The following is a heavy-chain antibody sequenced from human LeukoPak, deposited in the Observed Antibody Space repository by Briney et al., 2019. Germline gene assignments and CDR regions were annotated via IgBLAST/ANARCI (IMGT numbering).Heavy chain of an antibody. CDR3: ARGSIAAQDNWFDP. CDR1: GGSISSYY. D-gene: IGHD6-6*01. V-gene: IGHV4-59*01. Sequence: PSETLSLTCTVSGGSISSYYWSWIRQPPGKGLEWIGYIYYSGSTNYNPSLKSRVTISVDTSKNQFSLKLSSVTAADTAVYYCARGSIAAQDNWFDPWGQGTLVTVSS. J-gene: IGHJ5*02. CDR2: IYYSGST.